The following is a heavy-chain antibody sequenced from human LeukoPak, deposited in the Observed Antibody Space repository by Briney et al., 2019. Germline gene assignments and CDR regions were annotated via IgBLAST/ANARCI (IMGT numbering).Heavy chain of an antibody. Sequence: GGSLRLSCAASGFTFSSYGMHWVRQAPGKGLEWVAVIWYDGSNKYYADSVKGRFTISRDNAKNSLYLQMNSLRAEDTAVYYCARDPDIVVVPAASPLDYWGQGTLVTVSS. CDR1: GFTFSSYG. CDR2: IWYDGSNK. J-gene: IGHJ4*02. CDR3: ARDPDIVVVPAASPLDY. D-gene: IGHD2-2*01. V-gene: IGHV3-33*01.